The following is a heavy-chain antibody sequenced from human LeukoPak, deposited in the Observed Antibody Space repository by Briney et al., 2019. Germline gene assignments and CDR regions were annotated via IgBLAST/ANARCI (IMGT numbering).Heavy chain of an antibody. D-gene: IGHD6-13*01. J-gene: IGHJ4*02. CDR2: IRYDGSSK. CDR1: GFAFSSYG. V-gene: IGHV3-30*02. CDR3: ATDRPQYSSSWNDFDY. Sequence: PGGSLRLSCAASGFAFSSYGMHWVRQAPGKGLEWVAIIRYDGSSKYYADSVKGRFTISRDNAKNSLYLQMNSLRAEDTAVYYCATDRPQYSSSWNDFDYWGQGTLVTVSS.